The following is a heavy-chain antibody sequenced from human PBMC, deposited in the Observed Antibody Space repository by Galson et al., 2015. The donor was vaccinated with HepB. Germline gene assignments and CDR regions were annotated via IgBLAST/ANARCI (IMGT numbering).Heavy chain of an antibody. CDR3: ASGGGYSGLAVADVDY. J-gene: IGHJ4*02. D-gene: IGHD5-12*01. V-gene: IGHV3-64*01. Sequence: SLRLSCAASGFTFSSYAMHWVRQAPGKGLEYVSAISSNGGSTYYANSVKGRFTISRDNSKNTLYLQMGSLRAEDMAVYYCASGGGYSGLAVADVDYWGQGTLVTVSS. CDR1: GFTFSSYA. CDR2: ISSNGGST.